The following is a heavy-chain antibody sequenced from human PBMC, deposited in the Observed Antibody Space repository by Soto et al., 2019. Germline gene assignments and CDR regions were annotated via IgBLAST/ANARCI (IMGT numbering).Heavy chain of an antibody. J-gene: IGHJ5*02. CDR3: AQFHGLGIYSPWFDP. Sequence: EVQLLESGGGLVQPGGSLRLSCVASGIIFGSYDMSWVGQAPGKGLEWVSAVRVSDSRTFYADSVRGRFTISRDNSKNTLYLQMNSLRAEDTAVYYCAQFHGLGIYSPWFDPWGQGTLITVSS. CDR1: GIIFGSYD. V-gene: IGHV3-23*01. CDR2: VRVSDSRT. D-gene: IGHD3-10*01.